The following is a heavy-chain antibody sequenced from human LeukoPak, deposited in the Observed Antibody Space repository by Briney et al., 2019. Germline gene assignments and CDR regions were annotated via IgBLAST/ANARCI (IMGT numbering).Heavy chain of an antibody. CDR2: IYYSGNT. J-gene: IGHJ4*02. Sequence: PSETLSLTCTVSGDSITSSSYYWNWIRQPPGKGLEWIAYIYYSGNTNYNPSLKSRVTISVDTSKNQFSLKLSSVTAADTAVYYCARDVGATPGYFDYWGQGTLVTVSS. D-gene: IGHD1-26*01. CDR1: GDSITSSSYY. V-gene: IGHV4-61*01. CDR3: ARDVGATPGYFDY.